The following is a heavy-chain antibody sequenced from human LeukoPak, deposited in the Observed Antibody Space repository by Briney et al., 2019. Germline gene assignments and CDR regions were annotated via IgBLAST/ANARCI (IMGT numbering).Heavy chain of an antibody. CDR3: ARDKGRPQAFDI. V-gene: IGHV4-59*01. J-gene: IGHJ3*02. Sequence: SQTLPLTGTVSGGPISSYYWSWIRQPPGKGLEYIGYISYSGTTSYNPSLKSRVAIAVDTSKNQFSLKLSSVTAADTAVYYCARDKGRPQAFDIWGQGTMVTVSS. CDR2: ISYSGTT. CDR1: GGPISSYY.